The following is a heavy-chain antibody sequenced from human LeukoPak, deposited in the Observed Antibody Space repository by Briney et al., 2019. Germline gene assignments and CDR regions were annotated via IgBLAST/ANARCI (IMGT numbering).Heavy chain of an antibody. CDR3: ALLHWSGYYTPTY. Sequence: SETLSLTCTVSGGSISSSSYYWGWVRQPPGKGMEWIGSFYYSGSTYYNPSLKSRVTISVDTSKNQFSLKLSSVTAADTAVYYCALLHWSGYYTPTYWGQGTLVTVSS. CDR1: GGSISSSSYY. D-gene: IGHD3-3*01. CDR2: FYYSGST. J-gene: IGHJ4*02. V-gene: IGHV4-39*07.